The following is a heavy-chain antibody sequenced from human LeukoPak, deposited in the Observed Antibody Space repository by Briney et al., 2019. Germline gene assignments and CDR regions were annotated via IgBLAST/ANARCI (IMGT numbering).Heavy chain of an antibody. CDR3: ARLVVVPAASGAFDI. CDR2: ISSSSSYI. J-gene: IGHJ3*02. Sequence: GGSLRLSCAASGFTFSSHSMNWVRQAPGKGLEWVSSISSSSSYIYYADSVKGRFTISRDNAKNSLYLQMNSLRAEDTAVYYCARLVVVPAASGAFDIWGQGTMVTVSS. D-gene: IGHD2-2*01. CDR1: GFTFSSHS. V-gene: IGHV3-21*01.